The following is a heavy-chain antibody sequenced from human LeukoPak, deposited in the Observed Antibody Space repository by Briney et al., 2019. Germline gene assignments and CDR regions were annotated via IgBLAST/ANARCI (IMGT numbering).Heavy chain of an antibody. CDR1: GYTFSSYA. Sequence: SCKASGYTFSSYAMHWVRQAPGKGLEYVSAISSNGGSTYYADSVKGRFTISRDNSKNTLYLQMSSLRAEDTAVYYCVKEVGLSHSSSSWGYFDYWGQGTLVTVSS. V-gene: IGHV3-64D*06. CDR2: ISSNGGST. CDR3: VKEVGLSHSSSSWGYFDY. D-gene: IGHD6-13*01. J-gene: IGHJ4*02.